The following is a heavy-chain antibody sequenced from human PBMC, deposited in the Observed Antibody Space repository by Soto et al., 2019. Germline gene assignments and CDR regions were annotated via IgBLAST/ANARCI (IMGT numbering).Heavy chain of an antibody. V-gene: IGHV4-4*07. CDR2: VYASGST. CDR1: GGSISSYY. D-gene: IGHD6-6*01. Sequence: SETLSLTCTVSGGSISSYYWSWIRQPAGKGLEWIGRVYASGSTNYNPSLKSRVTMSVDTSKNQFSLKLSSVTAADTASYYCARELNIAARPDWFDPWGQGTQVTVSS. CDR3: ARELNIAARPDWFDP. J-gene: IGHJ5*02.